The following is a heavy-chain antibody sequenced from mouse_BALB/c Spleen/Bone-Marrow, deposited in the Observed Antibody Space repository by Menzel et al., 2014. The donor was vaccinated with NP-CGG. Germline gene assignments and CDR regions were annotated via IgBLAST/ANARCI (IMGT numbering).Heavy chain of an antibody. CDR1: GFTFSDFY. CDR2: SRNKANDYTT. D-gene: IGHD2-14*01. J-gene: IGHJ1*01. V-gene: IGHV7-1*02. Sequence: EVQGVESGGGLVQPGGSLRLSCATSGFTFSDFYMEWVRQPPGKRLEWIAASRNKANDYTTEYRASVKGRFIVSRDTSQSILYLQMNALRAEDTAIYYCARDRYDEGDWYFDVWGAGTTVTVSS. CDR3: ARDRYDEGDWYFDV.